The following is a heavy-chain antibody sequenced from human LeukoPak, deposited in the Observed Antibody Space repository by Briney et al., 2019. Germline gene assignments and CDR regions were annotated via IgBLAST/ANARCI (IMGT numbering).Heavy chain of an antibody. V-gene: IGHV4-34*01. CDR2: INHSGST. Sequence: KSSETLSLTCAVYGGSFSGYYWSWIRQPPGKGLEWIGEINHSGSTNYNPSLKSRVAISADTSKNQISLKLSSVTAADTALYYCASTSPKYYYESSGYSSLFDNWGQGTLVTVSS. D-gene: IGHD3-22*01. J-gene: IGHJ4*02. CDR3: ASTSPKYYYESSGYSSLFDN. CDR1: GGSFSGYY.